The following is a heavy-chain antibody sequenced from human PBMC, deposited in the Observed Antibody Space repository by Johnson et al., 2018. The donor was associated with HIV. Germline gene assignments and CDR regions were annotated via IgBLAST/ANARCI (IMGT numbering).Heavy chain of an antibody. J-gene: IGHJ3*02. V-gene: IGHV3-30*03. CDR1: GFTFSIYD. Sequence: QVQLVESGGGVVQPGGSLRLTCSASGFTFSIYDMHWVRQAPGKGLEWVALISYDGSNEYYGDSVKGRFSISRDNSKNTVYLQMNSLRAEDTAVYYCARVGQLARTHAFDIWGQGTMVTVSS. D-gene: IGHD6-13*01. CDR2: ISYDGSNE. CDR3: ARVGQLARTHAFDI.